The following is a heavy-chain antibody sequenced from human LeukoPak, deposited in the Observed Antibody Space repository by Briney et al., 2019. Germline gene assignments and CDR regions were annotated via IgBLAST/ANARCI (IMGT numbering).Heavy chain of an antibody. CDR1: GFTFSSYA. D-gene: IGHD2-21*02. V-gene: IGHV3-23*01. J-gene: IGHJ4*02. CDR2: ISGSGGST. Sequence: GGSLRLSCAASGFTFSSYAMSWVRQAPGKGLEWVSAISGSGGSTYYADSVKGRFTISRDNSKNTLYLQMNSLRAEDTAVYYCAKDPGTHIVVVTAKDYWGQGTLVTVSS. CDR3: AKDPGTHIVVVTAKDY.